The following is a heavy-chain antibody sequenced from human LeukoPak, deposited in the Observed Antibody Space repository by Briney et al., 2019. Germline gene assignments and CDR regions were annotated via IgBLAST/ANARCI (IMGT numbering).Heavy chain of an antibody. Sequence: GGSLRLSCAASGFTFSDHYMDWVRQAPGKGLEWVANIKQDGSEKYYVDSVKGRFTISRDNAKNSLYLQMNSLRAEDTALYYCARLGTRYCTSTSCHSQFDFWGQGTLVTVSS. CDR2: IKQDGSEK. CDR3: ARLGTRYCTSTSCHSQFDF. J-gene: IGHJ4*02. D-gene: IGHD2-2*01. V-gene: IGHV3-7*03. CDR1: GFTFSDHY.